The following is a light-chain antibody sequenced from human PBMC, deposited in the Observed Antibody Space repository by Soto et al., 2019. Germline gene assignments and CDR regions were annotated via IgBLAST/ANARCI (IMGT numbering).Light chain of an antibody. J-gene: IGKJ3*01. CDR3: QQYYSFPFT. V-gene: IGKV1D-8*01. CDR2: SAS. Sequence: VISMTQSPSLLSASTGDRVTISCRMSQDIKNYLAWYQQRPGKAPALLIYSASTLQNGVPARFSGSWSGTDFTLPLSRLQSEDVATYYCQQYYSFPFTFGPGPKVD. CDR1: QDIKNY.